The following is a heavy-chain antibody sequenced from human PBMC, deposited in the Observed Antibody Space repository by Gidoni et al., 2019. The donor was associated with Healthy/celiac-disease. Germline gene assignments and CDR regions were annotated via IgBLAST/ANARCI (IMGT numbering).Heavy chain of an antibody. Sequence: QVQLQESGPGLVKPSQTLSLTCTFSGGSISSGGYYWSWIRQHPGKGLEWIGYIYYSGRTYYNPSLKSRVTISVDTSKNQFSLKLSSVTAADTAVYYCARDLAQLAALDYWGQGTLVTVSS. CDR3: ARDLAQLAALDY. CDR2: IYYSGRT. D-gene: IGHD6-13*01. CDR1: GGSISSGGYY. J-gene: IGHJ4*02. V-gene: IGHV4-31*03.